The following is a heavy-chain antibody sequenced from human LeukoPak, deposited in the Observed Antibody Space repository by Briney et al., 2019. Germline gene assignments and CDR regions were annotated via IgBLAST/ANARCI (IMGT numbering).Heavy chain of an antibody. CDR1: GFTVSSNY. D-gene: IGHD3-16*01. CDR3: ARERSYGGPLDY. Sequence: GSLRLSCAASGFTVSSNYMSWVRQAPEKGLEWVSVIYSGGSTYYADSVKGRFTISRDNSKNTLYLQMNSLRAEDTAVYYCARERSYGGPLDYWGQGTLVTVSS. V-gene: IGHV3-66*01. CDR2: IYSGGST. J-gene: IGHJ4*02.